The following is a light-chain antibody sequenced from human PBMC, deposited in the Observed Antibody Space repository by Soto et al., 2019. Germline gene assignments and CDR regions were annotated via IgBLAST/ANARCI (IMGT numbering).Light chain of an antibody. CDR2: EVT. J-gene: IGLJ2*01. Sequence: QSALAQPASVSGSPGQSITISCTGTSSDVGNYNLVSWYQQHPGKAPKLMIYEVTKRPSEISNRFSGSKSGKTASLTISGLQAEDEADYYCCSYAGTSTFDWVFGGGTKLTVL. CDR3: CSYAGTSTFDWV. V-gene: IGLV2-23*02. CDR1: SSDVGNYNL.